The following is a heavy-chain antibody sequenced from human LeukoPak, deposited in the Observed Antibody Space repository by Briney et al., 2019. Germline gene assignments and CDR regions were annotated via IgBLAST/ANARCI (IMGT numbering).Heavy chain of an antibody. Sequence: NSSETLSLTCTVSGGSISSSSYYWGWIRQPPGMGLEWIGSIYYSGSTYYNPSLKSRVTISVDTSKNQFSLKLSSVTAADTAVYYCARQDYGGNFGWFDPWGQGTLVTVSS. V-gene: IGHV4-39*01. CDR1: GGSISSSSYY. J-gene: IGHJ5*02. CDR3: ARQDYGGNFGWFDP. CDR2: IYYSGST. D-gene: IGHD4-23*01.